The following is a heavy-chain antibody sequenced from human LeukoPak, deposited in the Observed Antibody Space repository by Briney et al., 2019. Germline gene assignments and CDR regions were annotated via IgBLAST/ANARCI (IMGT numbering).Heavy chain of an antibody. D-gene: IGHD6-19*01. CDR2: ISSSASDI. Sequence: GGSLRLSCAASGFTFSTYTLNWVRQAPGKGLEWVSSISSSASDIRYADAVRGRFTVSRDNSKNSLYLQMNSLRAEDTAVYYCARKGAGTSASHFDYWGQGTLVTVSS. CDR3: ARKGAGTSASHFDY. J-gene: IGHJ4*02. CDR1: GFTFSTYT. V-gene: IGHV3-21*01.